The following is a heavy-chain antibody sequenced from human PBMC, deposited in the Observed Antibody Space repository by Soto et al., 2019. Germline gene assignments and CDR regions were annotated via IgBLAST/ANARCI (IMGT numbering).Heavy chain of an antibody. D-gene: IGHD3-10*01. V-gene: IGHV1-69*01. CDR3: ARSVNQVLWFGEFLGSGADY. J-gene: IGHJ4*02. CDR2: TIPIFGTA. Sequence: QVQLVQSGAEVKKPGSSVKVSCKASGGTFSSYAISWVRQAPGQGLEWMGGTIPIFGTANYAQKFQGRVTITADESTSTAYMELSSLRSEDTAVYYCARSVNQVLWFGEFLGSGADYWGQGTLVTVSS. CDR1: GGTFSSYA.